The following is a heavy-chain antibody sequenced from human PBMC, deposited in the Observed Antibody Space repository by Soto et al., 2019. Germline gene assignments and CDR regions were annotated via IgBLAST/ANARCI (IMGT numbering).Heavy chain of an antibody. V-gene: IGHV1-69*13. D-gene: IGHD3-3*01. CDR3: ASLSALSVRIFGVRGPDY. CDR1: GGTFSSYA. CDR2: IIPIFGTA. J-gene: IGHJ4*02. Sequence: PSVKVSGKACGGTFSSYAISGVRQAPGQGLEWMGGIIPIFGTANYAQKFQGRVTITADESTSTAYMELSSLRSEDTAVYYCASLSALSVRIFGVRGPDYWGQGTLVTVSS.